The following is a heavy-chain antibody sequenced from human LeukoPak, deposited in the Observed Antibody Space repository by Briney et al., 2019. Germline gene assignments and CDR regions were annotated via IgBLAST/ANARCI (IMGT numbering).Heavy chain of an antibody. CDR3: ARDLGQYYDTSDNWFDP. D-gene: IGHD3-22*01. CDR2: INSDGINT. Sequence: GGSLRLSCAASGFTFSNYWMHWVRQAPGKGLVWVSRINSDGINTSYADSVKGRFTIPRDNAKNTLNLQMNSLRAEDTAVYYCARDLGQYYDTSDNWFDPWGQGTLVTVSS. J-gene: IGHJ5*02. CDR1: GFTFSNYW. V-gene: IGHV3-74*01.